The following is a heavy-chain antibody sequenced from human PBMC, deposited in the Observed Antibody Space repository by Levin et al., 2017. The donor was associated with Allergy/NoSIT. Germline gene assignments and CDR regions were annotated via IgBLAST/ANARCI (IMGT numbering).Heavy chain of an antibody. CDR3: ASRNSSSDFDY. J-gene: IGHJ4*01. D-gene: IGHD6-13*01. CDR1: GYSFSSNW. CDR2: IYPGDSET. Sequence: KYGESLKISCKASGYSFSSNWLDWVRQMPGKGLEWMGIIYPGDSETRYSPSFQGQVTISVDKSISTAYLQWSSLQASDTAIYYGASRNSSSDFDYWGHGTLVTVSS. V-gene: IGHV5-51*01.